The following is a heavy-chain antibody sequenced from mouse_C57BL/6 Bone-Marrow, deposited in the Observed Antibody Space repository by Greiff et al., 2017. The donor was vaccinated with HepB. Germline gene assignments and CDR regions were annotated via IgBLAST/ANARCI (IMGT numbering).Heavy chain of an antibody. V-gene: IGHV1-42*01. Sequence: VQLQQSGPELVKPGASVKISCKASGYSFTGYYMNWVKQSPEKSLEWIGEINPSTGGTTYNQKFKAKATLTVDKSSSTAYMQLKSLTSEDSAVYYCARGLITTVVATSHWYFDVWGTGTTVTVSS. CDR2: INPSTGGT. CDR3: ARGLITTVVATSHWYFDV. CDR1: GYSFTGYY. D-gene: IGHD1-1*01. J-gene: IGHJ1*03.